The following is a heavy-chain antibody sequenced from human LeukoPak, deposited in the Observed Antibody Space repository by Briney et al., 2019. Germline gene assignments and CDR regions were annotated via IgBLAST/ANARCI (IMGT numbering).Heavy chain of an antibody. D-gene: IGHD3-22*01. Sequence: ASVKVSCKASGYTFTSYGISWVRQAPGQGLEWMGWISAYNGNTNYAQKLQGRVTMTTDTSTNTAYMELRSLRSDDTAVYYCAREAYYYDSSGYYHDAFDIWGQGTMVTASS. CDR3: AREAYYYDSSGYYHDAFDI. J-gene: IGHJ3*02. CDR1: GYTFTSYG. V-gene: IGHV1-18*01. CDR2: ISAYNGNT.